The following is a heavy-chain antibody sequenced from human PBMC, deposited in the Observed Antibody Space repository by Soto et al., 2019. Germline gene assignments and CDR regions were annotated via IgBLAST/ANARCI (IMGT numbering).Heavy chain of an antibody. CDR1: GFTFSSYS. Sequence: GGSLRLSCAASGFTFSSYSMNWVRQAPGKGLEWVSYISSSSSTIYYADTVKGRFTISRDNAKNSLYLQMNSLRDEDTVVYYCAREIMITFGGVIAPAYGMDVWGQGTTVTVSS. CDR2: ISSSSSTI. CDR3: AREIMITFGGVIAPAYGMDV. D-gene: IGHD3-16*02. J-gene: IGHJ6*02. V-gene: IGHV3-48*02.